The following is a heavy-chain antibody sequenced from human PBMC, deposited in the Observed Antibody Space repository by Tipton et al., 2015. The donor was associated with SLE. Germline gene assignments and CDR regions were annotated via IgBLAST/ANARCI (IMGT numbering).Heavy chain of an antibody. Sequence: QSGAEVKKPGASVKISCKASGYTFTTYYMHWVRQAPGQGLEWMGIINPSDDSTSYIQKFQGRVSMTRETSTSTVYMELSSLRSEDTAVYYCASYPSSSRRPRAFDIWAQGTMVPVSS. J-gene: IGHJ3*02. V-gene: IGHV1-46*01. D-gene: IGHD6-6*01. CDR2: INPSDDST. CDR1: GYTFTTYY. CDR3: ASYPSSSRRPRAFDI.